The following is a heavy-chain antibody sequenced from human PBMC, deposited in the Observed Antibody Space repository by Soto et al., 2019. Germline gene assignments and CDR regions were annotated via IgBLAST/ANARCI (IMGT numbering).Heavy chain of an antibody. V-gene: IGHV4-59*01. CDR1: GGSISSYY. CDR2: IYYSGST. Sequence: SETLSLTCTVSGGSISSYYLSWIRQPPGKGLEWIGYIYYSGSTNYNPSLKSRVTISVDTSKNQFSLKLSSVTAADTAVYYCARVMGGSTKNWFDPWGQGTLVTVSS. D-gene: IGHD2-8*01. CDR3: ARVMGGSTKNWFDP. J-gene: IGHJ5*02.